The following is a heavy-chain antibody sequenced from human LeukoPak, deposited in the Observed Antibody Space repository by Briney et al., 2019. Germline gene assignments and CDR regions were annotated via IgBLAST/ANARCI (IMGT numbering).Heavy chain of an antibody. CDR3: ARARGYSYAFDY. CDR1: GDSISNYPAFY. Sequence: SETLSLTCFVSGDSISNYPAFYWGWVRQPPGMGLEWIGSIFSNGRTNYNPSLKSRVTISMDTSKNYFSLEVTSVTAADTALYYCARARGYSYAFDYWGRGALVTVSS. D-gene: IGHD5-18*01. J-gene: IGHJ4*02. V-gene: IGHV4-39*07. CDR2: IFSNGRT.